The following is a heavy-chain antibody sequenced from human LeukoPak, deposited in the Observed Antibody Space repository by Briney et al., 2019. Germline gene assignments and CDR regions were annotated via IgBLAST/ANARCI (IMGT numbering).Heavy chain of an antibody. CDR3: ARGHLRRRYFDY. J-gene: IGHJ4*02. D-gene: IGHD4-17*01. V-gene: IGHV4-39*07. Sequence: SETLSLTCTVSGGSISSSGYYWGWIRQPPGKGLEWIGSIYYSGSTYYNPSLKSRVTISVDTSKKQFSLKLSSVTAADTAVYYCARGHLRRRYFDYWGQGTLVTVSS. CDR1: GGSISSSGYY. CDR2: IYYSGST.